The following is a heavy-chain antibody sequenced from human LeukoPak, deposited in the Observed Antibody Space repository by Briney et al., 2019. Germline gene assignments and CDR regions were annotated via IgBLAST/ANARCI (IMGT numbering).Heavy chain of an antibody. V-gene: IGHV5-51*01. Sequence: GESLKISCKASGYTFTHQWIGWVRQKSGSGLEWMGIIYPRDSDTRYSPSFQGHVSISADTSINTAYLEWSRLEASDTAIYHCARHSDVIGAIWGQGTLVTVSP. D-gene: IGHD3-10*01. CDR2: IYPRDSDT. CDR3: ARHSDVIGAI. J-gene: IGHJ4*02. CDR1: GYTFTHQW.